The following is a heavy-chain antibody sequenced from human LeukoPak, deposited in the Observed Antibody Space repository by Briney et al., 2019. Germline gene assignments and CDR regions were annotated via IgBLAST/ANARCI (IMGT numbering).Heavy chain of an antibody. CDR3: AKAPPGVRGRSSDDY. CDR1: GFTVSSYG. CDR2: ISYDGSNK. Sequence: GGSLRLSCAASGFTVSSYGMHWVRQAPGKGLEWVAVISYDGSNKYYADSVKGRFTISRDNSKNTLYLQMNSLRAEDTAVYYCAKAPPGVRGRSSDDYWGQGTLVTVSS. J-gene: IGHJ4*02. D-gene: IGHD3-10*01. V-gene: IGHV3-30*18.